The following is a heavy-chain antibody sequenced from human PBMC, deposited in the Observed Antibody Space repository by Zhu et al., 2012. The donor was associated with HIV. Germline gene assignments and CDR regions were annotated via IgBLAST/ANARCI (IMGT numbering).Heavy chain of an antibody. CDR3: ANTRTSGWYSYAFHV. V-gene: IGHV4-39*01. CDR2: IYYSGGT. Sequence: QVQLQESGPGLVKPSETLSLTCTVSGATISRSSYYWGWIRQTPGKGLEWIGSIYYSGGTYYNPSLKSRLTISVDTSKNQFSLKLSSVTAADTAFYYCANTRTSGWYSYAFHVWAKGHWSPVSS. D-gene: IGHD6-19*01. J-gene: IGHJ3*01. CDR1: GATISRSSYY.